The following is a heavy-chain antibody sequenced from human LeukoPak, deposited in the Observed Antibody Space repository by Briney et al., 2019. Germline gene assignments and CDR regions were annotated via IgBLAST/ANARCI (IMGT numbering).Heavy chain of an antibody. J-gene: IGHJ4*02. CDR1: GDSVSSNSAT. V-gene: IGHV6-1*01. Sequence: SQTLSLTCAISGDSVSSNSATWNWIRQSPSRGLEWLGRTYYKSKWYNDYAVPVKGRITINPDTSKNQFSLELNSVTPEDTALYYCATGRDTAMSYWGQGTLVTVSS. CDR2: TYYKSKWYN. D-gene: IGHD5-18*01. CDR3: ATGRDTAMSY.